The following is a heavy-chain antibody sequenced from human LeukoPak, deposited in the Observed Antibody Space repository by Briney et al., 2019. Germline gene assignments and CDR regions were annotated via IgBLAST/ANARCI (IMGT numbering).Heavy chain of an antibody. D-gene: IGHD5-12*01. Sequence: SETLSLTCTVSGGSISSYYWSWIRQPAGKGLEWIGRIYTSGSTNYNPSLKSRVTMSVDTSKNQFSLKLSSVTAADTAVYYCARDGDIVATIGWFDPWGQGTLVTVSS. CDR1: GGSISSYY. J-gene: IGHJ5*02. V-gene: IGHV4-4*07. CDR2: IYTSGST. CDR3: ARDGDIVATIGWFDP.